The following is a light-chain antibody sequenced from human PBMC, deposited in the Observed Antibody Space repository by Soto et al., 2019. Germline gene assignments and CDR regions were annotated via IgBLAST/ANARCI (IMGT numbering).Light chain of an antibody. J-gene: IGKJ5*01. CDR3: QQFNIYPIT. V-gene: IGKV1-13*02. CDR2: DVS. Sequence: AIQVTQSPSSLSASVGDRFTITCRASQDIRGALAWYQQKPGKAPKLLIYDVSTVQSGVPSRFSGRGSGTEFTLTITSLQPEDFATYYCQQFNIYPITFGQGTRLDI. CDR1: QDIRGA.